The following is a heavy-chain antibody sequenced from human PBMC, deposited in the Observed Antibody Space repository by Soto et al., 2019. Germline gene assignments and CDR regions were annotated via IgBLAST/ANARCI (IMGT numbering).Heavy chain of an antibody. Sequence: PSETLSLTCTVSVGSISSYYWSWIRQPPGKGLEWIAETNYSGSTNYNPSLKSRVTISVDTSKNQFSLKLSSVTAADTAVYYCARGGVAAADNWFDPWGQGTLVTVSS. CDR1: VGSISSYY. D-gene: IGHD6-13*01. V-gene: IGHV4-34*01. J-gene: IGHJ5*02. CDR3: ARGGVAAADNWFDP. CDR2: TNYSGST.